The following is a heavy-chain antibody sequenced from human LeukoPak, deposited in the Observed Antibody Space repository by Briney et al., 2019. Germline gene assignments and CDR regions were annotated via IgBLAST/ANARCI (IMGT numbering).Heavy chain of an antibody. D-gene: IGHD3-10*01. V-gene: IGHV1-69*04. CDR2: IIPILGIA. CDR1: GGTFSSYA. Sequence: SVKVSCRASGGTFSSYAISWVRQAPGQGLEWMGRIIPILGIANYAQKFQGRVTITADKSTSTAYMELSSLRSEDTAVYYCARGRLYGPNYFDYWGQGTLVTVSS. CDR3: ARGRLYGPNYFDY. J-gene: IGHJ4*02.